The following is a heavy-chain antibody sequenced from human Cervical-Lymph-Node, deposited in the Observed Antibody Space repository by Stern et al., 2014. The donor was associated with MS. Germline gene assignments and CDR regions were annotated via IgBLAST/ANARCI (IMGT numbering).Heavy chain of an antibody. Sequence: VQLVESGTEVKKPGASVLVSCKASGYTFTTYGITWVRQAPGQGLEWMGWISAGSVNTKYAQKFQDRVTMTRDTTTGTAYMEVRSLRSEDTAVYYCARDKMHAFDYWGQGTKVPVPS. J-gene: IGHJ4*02. D-gene: IGHD2-8*01. CDR2: ISAGSVNT. V-gene: IGHV1-18*01. CDR1: GYTFTTYG. CDR3: ARDKMHAFDY.